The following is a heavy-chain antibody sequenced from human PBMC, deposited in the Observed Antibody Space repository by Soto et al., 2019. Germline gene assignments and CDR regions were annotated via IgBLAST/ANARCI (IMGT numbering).Heavy chain of an antibody. CDR1: GFTIRNYA. D-gene: IGHD3-10*01. V-gene: IGHV3-23*01. CDR2: ISGSSDRT. J-gene: IGHJ3*01. CDR3: EGSGT. Sequence: EVQVLESGGDLVQPGGSLRLSCAASGFTIRNYAMSWVRQAPGKALEWVSGISGSSDRTYYADSVKGRFTISKDTSSNTLYLQMNSLRVADTAVYHCEGSGTWGQGTMVTVSS.